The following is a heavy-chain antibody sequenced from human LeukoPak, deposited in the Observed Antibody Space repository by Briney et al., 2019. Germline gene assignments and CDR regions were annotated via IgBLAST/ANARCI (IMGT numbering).Heavy chain of an antibody. Sequence: SETLSLTCTVSGGSVSSGGYYWSWIRQPPGKGLEWIGYIYHSGSTYYNPSLKSRVTISVDRSKNQFSLKLSSVTAADTAVYYCARDGPRMGFNWFDPWGRGTLVTVSS. CDR2: IYHSGST. D-gene: IGHD1-26*01. CDR3: ARDGPRMGFNWFDP. V-gene: IGHV4-30-2*01. J-gene: IGHJ5*02. CDR1: GGSVSSGGYY.